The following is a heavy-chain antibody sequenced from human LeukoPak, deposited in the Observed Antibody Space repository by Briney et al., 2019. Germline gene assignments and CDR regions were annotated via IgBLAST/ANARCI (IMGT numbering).Heavy chain of an antibody. V-gene: IGHV3-23*01. Sequence: GGSLRLSCAASGFTFSTYAMSWVRQAPGKGLEWVSAISGSGATTYYADSVKGRFTISRDNSKNTLYLHMNSLRAEDTAIYYCAKLESGDYDYYYGIDVWGQGTTVTVSS. CDR2: ISGSGATT. J-gene: IGHJ6*02. D-gene: IGHD4-17*01. CDR1: GFTFSTYA. CDR3: AKLESGDYDYYYGIDV.